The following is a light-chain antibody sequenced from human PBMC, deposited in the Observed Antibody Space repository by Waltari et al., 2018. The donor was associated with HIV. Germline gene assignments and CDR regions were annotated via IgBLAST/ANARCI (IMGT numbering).Light chain of an antibody. Sequence: DILMTQSPNSLAVSLGERATINCRSGRTLVHSSDSRNCFAWYQQKPGQSPKLLIYWASTRASGVPDRFSGSESGTNFSLTISTLQTDDVTLYYCQQYCSLGPTFGGGTKVEIK. CDR2: WAS. J-gene: IGKJ4*01. V-gene: IGKV4-1*01. CDR1: RTLVHSSDSRNC. CDR3: QQYCSLGPT.